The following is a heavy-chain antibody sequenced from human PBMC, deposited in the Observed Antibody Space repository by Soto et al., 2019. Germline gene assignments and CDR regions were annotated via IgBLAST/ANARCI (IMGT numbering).Heavy chain of an antibody. CDR2: IWSDGKKE. J-gene: IGHJ6*02. CDR1: GFPFWHYG. V-gene: IGHV3-33*01. CDR3: ARDRDGGWFHMDV. D-gene: IGHD6-19*01. Sequence: QVQLVESGGGVVQPGRSLRLSCVGSGFPFWHYGMHWVRQAPGKGLEWVAVIWSDGKKESYADFVKGRFAISRDNFKDTLYLQMNRLRAEETAVYYCARDRDGGWFHMDVWGQGTTVTVSS.